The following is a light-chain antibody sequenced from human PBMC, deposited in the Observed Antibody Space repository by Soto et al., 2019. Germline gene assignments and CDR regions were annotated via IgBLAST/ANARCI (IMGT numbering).Light chain of an antibody. CDR3: QQYYNWPRT. J-gene: IGKJ5*01. CDR1: QSVRSY. CDR2: DAS. V-gene: IGKV3-11*01. Sequence: IVLTQSPATLSLSPGERATVSCRASQSVRSYLAWYQQKPGQAPRLLIYDASNRATDIPARFSGSGSGTDFTLTISRLEPEDCAVYYCQQYYNWPRTFGQGTRLAIK.